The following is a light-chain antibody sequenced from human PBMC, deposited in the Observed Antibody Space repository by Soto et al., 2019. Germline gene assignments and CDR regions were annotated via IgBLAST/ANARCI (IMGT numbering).Light chain of an antibody. J-gene: IGKJ5*01. V-gene: IGKV3-15*01. CDR2: GAS. Sequence: EIVMTQSRASLSGAPGEGASLSSRASQNVNSNLAWYQQKPGQAPRFLIYGASTRATGIPARFSGSGSGTEFTLTISSLQSEDFAVYYCHHYNNWPRTFGQGTRLEIK. CDR1: QNVNSN. CDR3: HHYNNWPRT.